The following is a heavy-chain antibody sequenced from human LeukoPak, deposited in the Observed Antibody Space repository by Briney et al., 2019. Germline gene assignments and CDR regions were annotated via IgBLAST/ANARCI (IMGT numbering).Heavy chain of an antibody. Sequence: SETLSLTCTVSGGSISSYYWSSIRPPPGEGLEWIGYIYYTGSANYNPSLKSRVTISVDTSKNQFSLTLSSVTAADTAVYYCARLGGGSYYRHFDYWGQGILVTVSS. J-gene: IGHJ4*02. V-gene: IGHV4-59*01. CDR2: IYYTGSA. D-gene: IGHD1-26*01. CDR3: ARLGGGSYYRHFDY. CDR1: GGSISSYY.